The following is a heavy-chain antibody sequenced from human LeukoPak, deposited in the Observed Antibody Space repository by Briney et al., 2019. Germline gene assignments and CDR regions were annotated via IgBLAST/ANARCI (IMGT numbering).Heavy chain of an antibody. CDR1: GGSISSSNW. J-gene: IGHJ4*02. V-gene: IGHV4-4*02. CDR2: IYHSGST. D-gene: IGHD3-10*01. Sequence: PSGTLSLTCAVSGGSISSSNWRSWVRQPPGKGLEWIGEIYHSGSTYYNPSLKSRVTISVDRSKNQFSLKLSSVTAADTAVYYCARGVSILWFGESYFDYWGQGTLVTVSS. CDR3: ARGVSILWFGESYFDY.